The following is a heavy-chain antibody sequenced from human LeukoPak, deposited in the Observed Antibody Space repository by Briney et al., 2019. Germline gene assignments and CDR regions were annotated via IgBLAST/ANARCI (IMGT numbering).Heavy chain of an antibody. CDR2: TYYRSKWYN. Sequence: SQTLSLTCAISGDSVSSNSAAWNGLRQAPSRGLEWLGRTYYRSKWYNDYEVSVKSRMTINPDTSKNQFSLQLSSVTPEDTAVYYCARGFLLHGFDSWGQGALVTVSS. D-gene: IGHD2-15*01. J-gene: IGHJ4*02. CDR1: GDSVSSNSAA. V-gene: IGHV6-1*01. CDR3: ARGFLLHGFDS.